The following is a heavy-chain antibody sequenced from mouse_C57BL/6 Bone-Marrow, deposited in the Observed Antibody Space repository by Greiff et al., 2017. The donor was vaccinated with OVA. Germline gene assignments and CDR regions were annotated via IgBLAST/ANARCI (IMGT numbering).Heavy chain of an antibody. Sequence: VQLQQSGAELVRPGASVTLSCKASGYTFTDYEMHWVKQTPVHGLEWIGAIDPETGGTAYNQKFKGKAILTADKSSSTAYMQLSSLTSEDSAVYYCARREVLWFAYWGQGTLVTVSA. CDR2: IDPETGGT. CDR3: ARREVLWFAY. D-gene: IGHD2-14*01. J-gene: IGHJ3*01. V-gene: IGHV1-15*01. CDR1: GYTFTDYE.